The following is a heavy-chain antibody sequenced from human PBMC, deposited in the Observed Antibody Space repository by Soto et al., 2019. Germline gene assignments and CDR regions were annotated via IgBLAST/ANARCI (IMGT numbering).Heavy chain of an antibody. CDR3: SGSLDY. V-gene: IGHV3-7*01. Sequence: EVQLVESGGGLVQPGGSLRLSCVASGFTFSAYWMDWVRQAPGKGLEWVANINQDGSEKHYVDSVKGRFTISRDNAKNSLYLQRSSLTAEDSALYYCSGSLDYWGQGALVTVSS. CDR1: GFTFSAYW. D-gene: IGHD2-15*01. CDR2: INQDGSEK. J-gene: IGHJ4*02.